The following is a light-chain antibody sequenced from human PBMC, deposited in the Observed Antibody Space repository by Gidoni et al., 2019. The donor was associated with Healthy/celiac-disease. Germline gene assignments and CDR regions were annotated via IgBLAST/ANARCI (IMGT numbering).Light chain of an antibody. V-gene: IGKV2-28*01. CDR2: LGS. Sequence: DLVMTPSPPSFPSTPGKPASISCRSSQSLLHSTGYNYLDWYLQKPGQSPQLLIYLGSNRASGVPDRFSGSGSGTDFTLKISRVEAEDVGVYYCMQALQTPLLTFGGXTKVEIK. CDR3: MQALQTPLLT. CDR1: QSLLHSTGYNY. J-gene: IGKJ4*01.